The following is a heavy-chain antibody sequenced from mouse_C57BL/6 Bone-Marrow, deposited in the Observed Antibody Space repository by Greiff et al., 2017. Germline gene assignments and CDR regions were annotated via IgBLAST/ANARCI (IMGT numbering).Heavy chain of an antibody. D-gene: IGHD2-5*01. CDR3: ARRTPYSNYDAMDY. J-gene: IGHJ4*01. CDR2: INPNNGGT. CDR1: GYTFTDYN. V-gene: IGHV1-18*01. Sequence: VQLKESGPELVKPGASVKIPCKASGYTFTDYNMDWVKQSHGKSLEWIGDINPNNGGTIYNQKFKGKATLTVDKSSSTAYMELRSLTSEDTAVYYCARRTPYSNYDAMDYWGQGTSVTVSS.